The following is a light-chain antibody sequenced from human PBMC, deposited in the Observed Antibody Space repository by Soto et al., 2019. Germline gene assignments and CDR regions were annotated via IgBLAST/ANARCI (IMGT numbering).Light chain of an antibody. J-gene: IGKJ4*01. CDR2: DAS. CDR1: QNINNY. V-gene: IGKV1-39*01. Sequence: DIKMTQSPSSLSASVGDRVTITCQASQNINNYLNWYQQKPGRAPKLLIYDASNLEAGVPSRFRGSGSGTDFTLTISSLQPEDFATYYCQQSYSSPTFGGGTKVDIK. CDR3: QQSYSSPT.